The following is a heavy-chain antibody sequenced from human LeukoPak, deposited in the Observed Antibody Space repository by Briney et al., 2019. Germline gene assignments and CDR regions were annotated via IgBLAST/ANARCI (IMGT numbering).Heavy chain of an antibody. J-gene: IGHJ6*02. CDR1: GFTFSSYG. CDR2: ISYDGSNK. D-gene: IGHD6-6*01. Sequence: PGGSLRLSCAASGFTFSSYGMHWVRQAPGKGLDGVAVISYDGSNKYYADSVKGRFTISRDNSKNTLYLQMNSLRAEDTAVYYCAKDRTGYYYGMDVWGQGTTVTVSS. V-gene: IGHV3-30*18. CDR3: AKDRTGYYYGMDV.